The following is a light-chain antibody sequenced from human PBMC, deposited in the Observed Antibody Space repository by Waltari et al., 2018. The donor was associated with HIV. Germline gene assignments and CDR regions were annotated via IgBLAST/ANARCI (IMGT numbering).Light chain of an antibody. J-gene: IGKJ5*01. CDR2: RAS. Sequence: DIHMTQSPSTLSAFVGDRVFITCRASQPISNWLAGYQQKPGKAPKLLIHRASILESGVSSRFSCSGSVTEFTLLLDTLQVDDFATYYCQQYHTDPSFGQGTRLEFK. V-gene: IGKV1-5*03. CDR1: QPISNW. CDR3: QQYHTDPS.